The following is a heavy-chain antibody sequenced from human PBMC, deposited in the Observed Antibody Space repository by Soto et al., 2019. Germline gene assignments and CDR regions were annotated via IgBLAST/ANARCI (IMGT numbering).Heavy chain of an antibody. J-gene: IGHJ4*02. CDR1: GYTFSSYA. D-gene: IGHD5-18*01. CDR2: INAGNGNT. V-gene: IGHV1-3*05. CDR3: ARGYSMPTDQ. Sequence: QVQLVQSGAEEKKPGASVKLSCKASGYTFSSYAMHWVRQAPGQRLEWMGWINAGNGNTKYSQKFQGRVTITRDTSATTAYMELSSLTSEDTAVYYCARGYSMPTDQWGQGTLVTVSS.